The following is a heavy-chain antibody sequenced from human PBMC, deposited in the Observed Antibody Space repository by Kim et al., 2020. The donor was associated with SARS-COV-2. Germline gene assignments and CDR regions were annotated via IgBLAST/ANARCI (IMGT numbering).Heavy chain of an antibody. J-gene: IGHJ4*02. CDR3: VGGAGWLPDD. V-gene: IGHV3-7*03. CDR1: GFTFSDYW. CDR2: IKKDGSGT. Sequence: GGSLRLSCGVSGFTFSDYWMNWVRQAPGKGLEWLAIIKKDGSGTFYVDSVRGRFTISTDNAKNLLFLQMNSLRDEDTAIYYCVGGAGWLPDDWGQGTLVTVSS. D-gene: IGHD2-15*01.